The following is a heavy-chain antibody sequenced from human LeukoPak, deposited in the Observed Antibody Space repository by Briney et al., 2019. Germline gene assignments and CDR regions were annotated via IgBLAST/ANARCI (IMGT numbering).Heavy chain of an antibody. V-gene: IGHV4-59*01. CDR1: GGSISNYY. Sequence: PSETLSLTCIVSGGSISNYYWSWIRQPPRKGLEWIGYVHYSGNTNYNPSLKSRVTITVDTSKNQFSLKLSSVTAADTAVYYCARDGTTVALRPYYYYGMDVWGRGTMVTVSS. D-gene: IGHD1-1*01. CDR2: VHYSGNT. J-gene: IGHJ6*02. CDR3: ARDGTTVALRPYYYYGMDV.